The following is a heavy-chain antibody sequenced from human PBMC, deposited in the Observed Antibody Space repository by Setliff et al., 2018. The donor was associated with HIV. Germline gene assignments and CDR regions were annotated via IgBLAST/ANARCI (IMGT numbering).Heavy chain of an antibody. CDR1: GGSISSSSHY. J-gene: IGHJ4*01. V-gene: IGHV4-39*01. CDR3: ARLGRGIAVAGTRIDY. Sequence: SETLSLTCTVSGGSISSSSHYWGWIRQSPGKGLEWIGSIYYSGSTYYNSSRKSRVTIFVDTSKNQLSLKLRSVTAADTAVYYCARLGRGIAVAGTRIDYWGCGTLVTVSS. CDR2: IYYSGST. D-gene: IGHD6-19*01.